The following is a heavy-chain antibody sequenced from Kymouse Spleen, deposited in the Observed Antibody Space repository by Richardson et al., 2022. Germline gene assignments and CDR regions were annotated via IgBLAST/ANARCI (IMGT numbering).Heavy chain of an antibody. CDR1: GFTFSGSA. D-gene: IGHD3-22*01. CDR2: IRSKANSYAT. Sequence: EVQLVESGGGLVQPGGSLKLSCAASGFTFSGSAMHWVRQASGKGLEWVGRIRSKANSYATAYAASVKGRFTISRDDSKNTAYLQMNSLKTEDTAVYYCTRGGLYYYDSSGYYDAFDIWGQGTMVTVSS. J-gene: IGHJ3*02. V-gene: IGHV3-73*02. CDR3: TRGGLYYYDSSGYYDAFDI.